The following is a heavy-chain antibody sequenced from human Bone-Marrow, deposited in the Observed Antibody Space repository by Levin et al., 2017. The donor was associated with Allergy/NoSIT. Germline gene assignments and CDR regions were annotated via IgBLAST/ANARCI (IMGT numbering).Heavy chain of an antibody. Sequence: PSETLSLTCAVSGGSISSGNWWNWVRQPPGKGLEWIGEIYHDGSTNYNPSLKSRVTISVDKSKNLFSLKLRSVTAADTAVYYCGRRLGDYYGSGSYVSWGQGTLVTVSS. J-gene: IGHJ5*02. CDR2: IYHDGST. V-gene: IGHV4-4*02. D-gene: IGHD3-10*01. CDR1: GGSISSGNW. CDR3: GRRLGDYYGSGSYVS.